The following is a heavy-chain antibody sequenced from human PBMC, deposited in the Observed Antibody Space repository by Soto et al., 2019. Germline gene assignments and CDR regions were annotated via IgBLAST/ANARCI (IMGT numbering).Heavy chain of an antibody. CDR1: GFTFDDYA. V-gene: IGHV3-9*01. Sequence: EVQLVESGGGLVQPGRSLRLSCAASGFTFDDYAMHWVRQAPGKGLEWVSGISWNSGSIGYADSVKGRFTISRDNAKHSLYLQMNSLRAEDTALYYCAKDIGGYSSSWYPRYYYGMDVWGQGTTVTVSS. CDR3: AKDIGGYSSSWYPRYYYGMDV. D-gene: IGHD6-13*01. CDR2: ISWNSGSI. J-gene: IGHJ6*02.